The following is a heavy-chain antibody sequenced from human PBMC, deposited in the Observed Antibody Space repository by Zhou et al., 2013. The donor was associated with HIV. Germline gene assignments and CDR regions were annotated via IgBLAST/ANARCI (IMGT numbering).Heavy chain of an antibody. CDR2: INPNSGGT. Sequence: QGHLVQSGPEVKSPGASVKVSCKASGYTFTGYYMHWVRQAPGQGLEWMGWINPNSGGTNYAQKFQGRVTMTRDTSISTAYMELSRLRSDDTAVYYCARVGVAGHHMDVWGKRDHGHRLL. CDR1: GYTFTGYY. CDR3: ARVGVAGHHMDV. V-gene: IGHV1-2*02. J-gene: IGHJ6*03.